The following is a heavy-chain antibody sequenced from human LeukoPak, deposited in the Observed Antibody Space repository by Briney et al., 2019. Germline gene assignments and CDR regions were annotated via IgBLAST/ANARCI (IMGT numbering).Heavy chain of an antibody. CDR2: INPSGGST. J-gene: IGHJ5*02. Sequence: ASVKVSCKASGYTFTIYYMHWVRQAPGQGLEWMGIINPSGGSTSYAQKFQGRVTMTRDTSTSTVYMELRSLRSNATAVYYCARAGLGYCSGGSCYSGPWGQGTLVTVSS. V-gene: IGHV1-46*01. CDR1: GYTFTIYY. D-gene: IGHD2-15*01. CDR3: ARAGLGYCSGGSCYSGP.